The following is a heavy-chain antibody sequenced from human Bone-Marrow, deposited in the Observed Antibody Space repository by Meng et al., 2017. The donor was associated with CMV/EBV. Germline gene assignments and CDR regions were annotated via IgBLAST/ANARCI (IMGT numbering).Heavy chain of an antibody. Sequence: GGSLRLSCAASGFSFGDYWMTWVRQAPGKGLEWVAHIKQDGSEKFYMDSVRGRFTVSRDNAKNSLYLQMNSLRAEDTAVYYCARDAARYYDFWSESSGGTIDYWGQGTLVTVSS. V-gene: IGHV3-7*01. D-gene: IGHD3-3*01. J-gene: IGHJ4*02. CDR3: ARDAARYYDFWSESSGGTIDY. CDR1: GFSFGDYW. CDR2: IKQDGSEK.